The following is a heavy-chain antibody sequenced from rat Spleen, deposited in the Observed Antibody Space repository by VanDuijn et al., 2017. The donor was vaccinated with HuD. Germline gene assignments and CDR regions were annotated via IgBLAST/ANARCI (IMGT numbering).Heavy chain of an antibody. Sequence: EVQLVESGGGLVQPGRSLKLSCVASGFTFNNYWMTWIRQAPGKGLEWVASITNTGGSTYYRDSVKGRFTVSRDNARGTQYLQMDSLRSEDTATYYCARQDTSGYSNWFTYWGQGTLVTVSS. V-gene: IGHV5-31*01. J-gene: IGHJ3*01. D-gene: IGHD4-3*01. CDR3: ARQDTSGYSNWFTY. CDR1: GFTFNNYW. CDR2: ITNTGGST.